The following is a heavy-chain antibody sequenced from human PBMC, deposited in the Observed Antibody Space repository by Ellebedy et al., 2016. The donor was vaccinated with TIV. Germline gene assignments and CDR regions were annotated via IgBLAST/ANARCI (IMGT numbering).Heavy chain of an antibody. Sequence: AASVKVSCKASGYTFSSFFMHWVRQAPGQGLEWMGIINPSGGSTTYTQKLQGRVTMTRDTSTRTVYMELSSLRSEDTAVYYCARDKNIVGAIFYFDYWGQGTLVTVSS. CDR2: INPSGGST. J-gene: IGHJ4*02. CDR1: GYTFSSFF. V-gene: IGHV1-46*04. CDR3: ARDKNIVGAIFYFDY. D-gene: IGHD1-26*01.